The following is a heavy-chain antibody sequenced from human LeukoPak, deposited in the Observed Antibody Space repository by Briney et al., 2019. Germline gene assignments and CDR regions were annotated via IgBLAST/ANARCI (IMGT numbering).Heavy chain of an antibody. Sequence: GGSLRLSCAASGFTFSSHSMNWVRQAPGKGLEWVSYISSSSSTIYYADSVKGRFTISRDNAKNSLYLQMNSLRAEDTAVYYCARDSSLFRSEGAFDIWGQGTMVTVSS. CDR3: ARDSSLFRSEGAFDI. CDR1: GFTFSSHS. CDR2: ISSSSSTI. D-gene: IGHD3-3*01. J-gene: IGHJ3*02. V-gene: IGHV3-48*01.